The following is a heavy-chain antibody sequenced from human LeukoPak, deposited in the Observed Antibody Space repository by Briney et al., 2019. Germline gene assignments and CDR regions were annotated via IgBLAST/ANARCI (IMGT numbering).Heavy chain of an antibody. Sequence: GVSVKVSCKASGYTFTNNYLHWVRQAPGQGLEWMGKIYPRDGSTSYAQNFQGRVTVTRDTSTTTVHMELRGLRSEDTAVYYCAGDQEGFDYWGQGTVVTVSS. CDR1: GYTFTNNY. J-gene: IGHJ4*02. CDR2: IYPRDGST. CDR3: AGDQEGFDY. V-gene: IGHV1-46*01.